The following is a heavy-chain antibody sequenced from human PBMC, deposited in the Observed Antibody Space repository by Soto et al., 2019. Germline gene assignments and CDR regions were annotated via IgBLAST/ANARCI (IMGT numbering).Heavy chain of an antibody. CDR3: ARGRPVPY. D-gene: IGHD3-10*01. CDR2: VNQDGGEK. V-gene: IGHV3-7*01. CDR1: GFTFSSYW. Sequence: EVQLVESGGGLVQPGGSLRLSCAASGFTFSSYWMSWARQAPGKGLEWVANVNQDGGEKFYVDSVKVRFTISRVNAMNSMYLQMNSLRAEDTAVYYCARGRPVPYWGQGTLVTVSS. J-gene: IGHJ4*02.